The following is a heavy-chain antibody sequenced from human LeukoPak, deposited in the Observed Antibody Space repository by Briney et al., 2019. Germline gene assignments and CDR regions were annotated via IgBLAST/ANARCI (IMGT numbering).Heavy chain of an antibody. CDR1: GDSIRSSDDY. CDR2: LLYSGNT. Sequence: SETLSLTCTVSGDSIRSSDDYWGWIRQPPGKGLEWIGSLLYSGNTFYNPSLKSWVTISVDTSKNQLSLTLNSVTAADTAVYYCGRHAPYVPFQHWGQGTLVTVSS. J-gene: IGHJ1*01. V-gene: IGHV4-39*01. CDR3: GRHAPYVPFQH. D-gene: IGHD3-10*02.